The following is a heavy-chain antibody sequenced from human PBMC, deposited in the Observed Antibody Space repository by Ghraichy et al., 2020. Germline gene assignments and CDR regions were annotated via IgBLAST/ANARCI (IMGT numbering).Heavy chain of an antibody. Sequence: SETLSLTCAVYGGSFSGYYWSWIRQPPGKGLEWIGEINHSGSTNYNPSLKSRVTISVDTSKNQFSLKLSSVTAADTAVYYCARWIGITGTMINYFDYWGQGTLVTVSS. D-gene: IGHD1-7*01. J-gene: IGHJ4*02. V-gene: IGHV4-34*01. CDR2: INHSGST. CDR1: GGSFSGYY. CDR3: ARWIGITGTMINYFDY.